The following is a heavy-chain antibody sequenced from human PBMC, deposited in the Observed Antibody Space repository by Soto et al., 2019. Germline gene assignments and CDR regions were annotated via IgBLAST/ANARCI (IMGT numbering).Heavy chain of an antibody. D-gene: IGHD2-2*01. CDR3: ARLFPRGCSSTSCYVYAFDI. CDR1: GGSISSSSYY. J-gene: IGHJ3*02. CDR2: IYYSGST. Sequence: QLQLQESGPGLVKPSETLSLTCTVSGGSISSSSYYWGWIRQPPGKGLEWIGSIYYSGSTYYNPSHKSRVTISVDTSKNQFSLKLSSVTAADTAVYYCARLFPRGCSSTSCYVYAFDIWGQGTMVTVSS. V-gene: IGHV4-39*01.